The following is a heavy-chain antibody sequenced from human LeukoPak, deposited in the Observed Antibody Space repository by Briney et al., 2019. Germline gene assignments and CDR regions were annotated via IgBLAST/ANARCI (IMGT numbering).Heavy chain of an antibody. J-gene: IGHJ4*02. Sequence: ASVKVSCKASGYTFTGYYMHWVRQAPGQEFEWMGWINPNSGDTNYSQKFQGRVTMTRDTSISTAYMQLSRLRSDDTAMYFCATXXXVXXXXXXWGQGTLVTVSS. V-gene: IGHV1-2*02. CDR3: ATXXXVXXXXXX. CDR1: GYTFTGYY. CDR2: INPNSGDT.